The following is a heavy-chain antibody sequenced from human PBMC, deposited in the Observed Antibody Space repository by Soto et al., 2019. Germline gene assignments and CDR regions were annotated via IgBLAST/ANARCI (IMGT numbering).Heavy chain of an antibody. J-gene: IGHJ4*02. Sequence: GGSLRLSCAASGFTFSDYYMRWIRQAPGKGLEWVADITSNGSTKYYADSVKGRFTISRDNSKNTLYLQMNSLRAEDTAVYYCAKAATVVTPFDYWGQGTLVTVSS. CDR2: ITSNGSTK. V-gene: IGHV3-30*18. CDR3: AKAATVVTPFDY. CDR1: GFTFSDYY. D-gene: IGHD4-17*01.